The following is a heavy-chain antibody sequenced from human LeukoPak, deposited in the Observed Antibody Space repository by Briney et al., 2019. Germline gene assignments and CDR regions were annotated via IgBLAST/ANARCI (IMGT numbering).Heavy chain of an antibody. J-gene: IGHJ4*02. D-gene: IGHD3-10*01. CDR3: AKDLDYYGSGSAFDY. Sequence: GGSLRLSCAASGFTFSSYSMNWVRQAPGKGLEWVSSISSSSSNIYYADSVKGRFTISRDNSKNTLYLQMNSLRAEDTAVYYCAKDLDYYGSGSAFDYWGQGTLVTVSS. CDR1: GFTFSSYS. V-gene: IGHV3-21*01. CDR2: ISSSSSNI.